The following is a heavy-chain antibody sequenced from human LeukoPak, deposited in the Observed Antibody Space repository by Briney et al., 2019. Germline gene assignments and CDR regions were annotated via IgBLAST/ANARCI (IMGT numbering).Heavy chain of an antibody. D-gene: IGHD6-13*01. Sequence: ASVKVSCKASDYTFSSYGISWVRLAPGQGLEWMGWISAYNGNTNYAQKLQGRVAVTTDTSTSAAYMELRSLRSDDTAVYYCARARAAAAPFDYWGQGTLVTVSS. V-gene: IGHV1-18*01. CDR2: ISAYNGNT. J-gene: IGHJ4*02. CDR3: ARARAAAAPFDY. CDR1: DYTFSSYG.